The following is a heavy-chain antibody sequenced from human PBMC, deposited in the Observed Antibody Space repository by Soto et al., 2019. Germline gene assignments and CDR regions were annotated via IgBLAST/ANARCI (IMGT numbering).Heavy chain of an antibody. Sequence: PGGSLRLSCAASGLTFSSYSMTWVRQAPGKGMEWVSTISGSGGDTYYADSVKGRFTISRDNSKNTLYLQMNSLRAEDTAVYYCARSYGDYAWGQGTLVTVSS. CDR2: ISGSGGDT. J-gene: IGHJ4*02. D-gene: IGHD4-17*01. V-gene: IGHV3-23*01. CDR1: GLTFSSYS. CDR3: ARSYGDYA.